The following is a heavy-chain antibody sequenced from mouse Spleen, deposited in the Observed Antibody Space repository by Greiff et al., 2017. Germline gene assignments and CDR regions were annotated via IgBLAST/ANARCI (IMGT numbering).Heavy chain of an antibody. CDR1: GFTIKDYY. CDR2: IDPEDGET. V-gene: IGHV14-2*01. J-gene: IGHJ1*03. CDR3: ARWLLRDWYFDV. D-gene: IGHD2-3*01. Sequence: VQLQQSGAELVKPGASVKLSCTASGFTIKDYYMHWVKQRTEQGLEWIGRIDPEDGETKYAPKFQGKATITADTSSNTAYLQLSSLKSEDTADYYCARWLLRDWYFDVWGTGTTVTVSS.